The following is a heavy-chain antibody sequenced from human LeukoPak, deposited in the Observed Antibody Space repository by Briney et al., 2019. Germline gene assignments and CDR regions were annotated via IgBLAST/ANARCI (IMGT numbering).Heavy chain of an antibody. CDR3: ARASRSWHGGGVYY. D-gene: IGHD3-16*01. CDR1: GGSIGSGSYY. Sequence: SETLSLTCTVSGGSIGSGSYYWSWIRQPAGKGLEWIGRIYTSGSTNYNPSPKSRVTISVDTSKNQFSLKLSSVTAADTAVYYCARASRSWHGGGVYYWGQGTLVTVSS. J-gene: IGHJ4*02. V-gene: IGHV4-61*02. CDR2: IYTSGST.